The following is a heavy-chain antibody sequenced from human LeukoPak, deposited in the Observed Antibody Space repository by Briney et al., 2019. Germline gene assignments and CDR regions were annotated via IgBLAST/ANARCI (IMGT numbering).Heavy chain of an antibody. J-gene: IGHJ4*02. CDR1: GFTFSSSA. Sequence: PGGSLRLSCAASGFTFSSSAMSWVRQVPGKGLEWVASINPDGNKKYSADSVKGRFTISRDNAENSLCLQMNSLRVEDTAFYYCARDLAYSRLDYWGQGMLVTVSS. D-gene: IGHD5-18*01. CDR3: ARDLAYSRLDY. CDR2: INPDGNKK. V-gene: IGHV3-7*01.